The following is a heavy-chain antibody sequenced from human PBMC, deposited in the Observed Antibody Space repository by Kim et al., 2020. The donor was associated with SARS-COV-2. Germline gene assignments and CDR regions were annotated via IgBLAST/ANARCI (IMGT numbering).Heavy chain of an antibody. Sequence: GGSLRLSCAASGFTVSSNYMSWVRQAQGKGLEWVSVIYSGGSTYYADYVKGRFTISRDNSKNTLYLQMNSLRAEDTAVYYCATGTPTYYYDSSGYYWRDYWGQGILVTVSS. D-gene: IGHD3-22*01. CDR3: ATGTPTYYYDSSGYYWRDY. CDR1: GFTVSSNY. V-gene: IGHV3-66*01. CDR2: IYSGGST. J-gene: IGHJ4*02.